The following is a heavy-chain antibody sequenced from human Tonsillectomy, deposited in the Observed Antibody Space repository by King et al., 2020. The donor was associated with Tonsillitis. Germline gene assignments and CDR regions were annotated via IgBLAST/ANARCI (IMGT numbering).Heavy chain of an antibody. CDR2: VYYSGST. CDR3: ARIQWLANYYYYYMDV. J-gene: IGHJ6*03. D-gene: IGHD6-19*01. Sequence: QLQESGPGLVKPSETLSLTCTVSSGSISSASYYWGWIRLPPGMGLEWIGSVYYSGSTYYNPSLKSRVTISVDTSKHQFSLKLSSLTAADTAVYYCARIQWLANYYYYYMDVWGKGTTVTVPS. CDR1: SGSISSASYY. V-gene: IGHV4-39*01.